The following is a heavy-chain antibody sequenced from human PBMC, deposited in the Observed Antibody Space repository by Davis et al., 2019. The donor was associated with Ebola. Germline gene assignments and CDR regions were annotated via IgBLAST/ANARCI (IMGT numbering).Heavy chain of an antibody. CDR2: IYYTGST. J-gene: IGHJ4*02. CDR1: GASISSENYF. D-gene: IGHD3-3*01. V-gene: IGHV4-39*01. CDR3: ARAGRARFALDY. Sequence: SETLSLTCTVSGASISSENYFWAWIRQPPGKGLEWIGSIYYTGSTYYSPSLKSRVTISVDTSRNQISLKLSSVTATDTAVYYCARAGRARFALDYWGQGTLVTVSS.